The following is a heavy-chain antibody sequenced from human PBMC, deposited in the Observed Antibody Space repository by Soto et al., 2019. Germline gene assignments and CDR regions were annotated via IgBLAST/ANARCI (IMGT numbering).Heavy chain of an antibody. V-gene: IGHV4-59*12. D-gene: IGHD2-2*01. CDR1: GGYISSYY. CDR2: IYYSGST. J-gene: IGHJ6*02. CDR3: ARVGSGYCSSTSCYGLARYYYGMDV. Sequence: PSETLSLTCTVSGGYISSYYWSCIRQPPGKGLEWIGYIYYSGSTNYNPSLKSRVTISVDTSKNQFSLKLSSVTAADTAVYYCARVGSGYCSSTSCYGLARYYYGMDVWGQGTTVTVSS.